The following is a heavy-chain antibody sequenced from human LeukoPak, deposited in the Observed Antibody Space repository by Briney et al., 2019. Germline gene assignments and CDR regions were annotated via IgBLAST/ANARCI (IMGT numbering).Heavy chain of an antibody. CDR2: IKKDGSET. D-gene: IGHD5-12*01. CDR3: ARGRYSGTTYYFDY. V-gene: IGHV3-7*03. CDR1: GLTFIPSW. Sequence: PGGSLNPSCAASGLTFIPSWMSWSRKVQGKGLEWVANIKKDGSETYYVDSVKGRFTISRDNAKNSLYLQMNSLRAEDTAMYYCARGRYSGTTYYFDYWGQGTLVTVSS. J-gene: IGHJ4*02.